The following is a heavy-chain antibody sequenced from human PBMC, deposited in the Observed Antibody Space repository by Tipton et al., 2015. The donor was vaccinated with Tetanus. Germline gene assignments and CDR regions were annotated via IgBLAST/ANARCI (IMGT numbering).Heavy chain of an antibody. CDR2: ISYKGST. Sequence: TLSLTCIVSGGSISSSSSYWGWIRQPPGKGLEWIGSISYKGSTYYNPSLKSRVTMSVDTSKNQFSLRLRSVTAADTAVFYCARLYYYDSASYPLYWGQGTLVTVSS. CDR3: ARLYYYDSASYPLY. J-gene: IGHJ4*02. D-gene: IGHD3-10*01. V-gene: IGHV4-39*01. CDR1: GGSISSSSSY.